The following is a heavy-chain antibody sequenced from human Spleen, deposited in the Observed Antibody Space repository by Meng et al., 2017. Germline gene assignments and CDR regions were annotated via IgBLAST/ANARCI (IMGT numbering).Heavy chain of an antibody. J-gene: IGHJ4*02. CDR3: ARALDYTVIIRGVRQAPGPPGY. CDR1: GGSFSGYS. V-gene: IGHV4-34*01. Sequence: QAQLQQWGEGVLKPSETLSLTCAVYGGSFSGYSWSWIRQPPGKGLEWIGEIDDSGSTNYNPSLKSRVTISVDTSKNQFSLKLNSVTAADTAVYYCARALDYTVIIRGVRQAPGPPGYWSQGTLVTVSS. D-gene: IGHD3-10*01. CDR2: IDDSGST.